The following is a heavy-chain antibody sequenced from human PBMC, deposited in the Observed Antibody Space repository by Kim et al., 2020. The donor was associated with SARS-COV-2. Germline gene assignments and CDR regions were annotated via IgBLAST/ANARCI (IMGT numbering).Heavy chain of an antibody. Sequence: SETLSLTCAVYGGSVSGYYWSWIRQPPGKGVEWIGEINHSGSTNYNPSLKSRVTISIDTSKNQFSLKLSSVTAADTAVYYCARDNDGALGDYWGQGILVTVSS. V-gene: IGHV4-34*01. CDR2: INHSGST. CDR1: GGSVSGYY. J-gene: IGHJ4*02. D-gene: IGHD1-1*01. CDR3: ARDNDGALGDY.